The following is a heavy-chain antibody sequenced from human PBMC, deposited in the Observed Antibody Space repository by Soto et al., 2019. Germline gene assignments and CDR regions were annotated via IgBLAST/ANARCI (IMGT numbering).Heavy chain of an antibody. D-gene: IGHD1-26*01. CDR3: AKNQGVELVPLATVDWFDP. Sequence: GGSLRLSCAASGFIFENFGMSWVRQAPGKGLEWISSISGSGFKKYYADSVKGRSTISRDNSKSTVYLELNNLSAEDTAVYHCAKNQGVELVPLATVDWFDPWGQGSVVTVSS. CDR1: GFIFENFG. CDR2: ISGSGFKK. V-gene: IGHV3-23*01. J-gene: IGHJ5*02.